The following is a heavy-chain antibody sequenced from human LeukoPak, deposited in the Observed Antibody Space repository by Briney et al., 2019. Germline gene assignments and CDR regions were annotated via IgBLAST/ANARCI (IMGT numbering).Heavy chain of an antibody. D-gene: IGHD2-2*01. CDR2: ISSSGSTI. CDR3: ARGSRVPAYYYYGMDV. J-gene: IGHJ6*02. Sequence: GGSLRLSCAASGFTFSSYEMNWVRQAPGKGLEWVSYISSSGSTIYYAVSVKGRFTISRDNAKHSLYLQMNSLRAEDTAVYYCARGSRVPAYYYYGMDVWGQGTTVTVSS. V-gene: IGHV3-48*03. CDR1: GFTFSSYE.